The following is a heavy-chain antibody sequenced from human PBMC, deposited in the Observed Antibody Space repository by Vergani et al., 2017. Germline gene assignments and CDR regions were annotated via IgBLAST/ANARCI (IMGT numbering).Heavy chain of an antibody. D-gene: IGHD6-19*01. Sequence: QVQLQESGPGLVKPSQTLSLTCTVSGGSISSGSYYWSWIRQPAGKGLEWIGRIYTSGSTNYNPSVKSRVTISLDTSKNQFSLKLSAVTAPDTAVYYCAKRGIAVAGNWFDPWGQGTLVTVSS. J-gene: IGHJ5*02. V-gene: IGHV4-61*02. CDR2: IYTSGST. CDR1: GGSISSGSYY. CDR3: AKRGIAVAGNWFDP.